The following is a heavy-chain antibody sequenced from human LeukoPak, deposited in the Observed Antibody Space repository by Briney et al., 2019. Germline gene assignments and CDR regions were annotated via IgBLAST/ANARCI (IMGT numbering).Heavy chain of an antibody. J-gene: IGHJ6*03. CDR3: ARDRIVVVPAATPGSYYYYYMDV. V-gene: IGHV3-21*01. CDR2: ISSSSSYI. Sequence: NPGGSLRLSCAASGFTFSSYSMNWVRQAPGKGLEWVSSISSSSSYIYYADSVKGRFTISRDSAKNSLYLQMNSLRAEDTAVYYCARDRIVVVPAATPGSYYYYYMDVWGKGTTVTVSS. CDR1: GFTFSSYS. D-gene: IGHD2-2*01.